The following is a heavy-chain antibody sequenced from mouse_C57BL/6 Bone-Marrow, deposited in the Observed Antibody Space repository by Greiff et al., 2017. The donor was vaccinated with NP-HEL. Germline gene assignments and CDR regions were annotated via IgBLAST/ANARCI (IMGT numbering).Heavy chain of an antibody. Sequence: VQLQQSGAELVRPGASVKLSCKASGYTFTDYYINWVKQRPGQGLEWIARIYPGSGNTYYNEKFKGKATLTAEKSSSTAYMQLSSLTSEDSAVYFCARTGSRPYAMDYWGQGTSVTVSS. CDR3: ARTGSRPYAMDY. J-gene: IGHJ4*01. CDR2: IYPGSGNT. V-gene: IGHV1-76*01. D-gene: IGHD6-1*02. CDR1: GYTFTDYY.